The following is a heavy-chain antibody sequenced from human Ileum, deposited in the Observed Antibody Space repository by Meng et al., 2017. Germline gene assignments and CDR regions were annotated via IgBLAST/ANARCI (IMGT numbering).Heavy chain of an antibody. CDR3: SRERPSPRLFDP. CDR2: ISSSSSYI. V-gene: IGHV3-21*01. D-gene: IGHD6-25*01. Sequence: EVQLVESGGDLVKPGGFLRLSGAASGFTFSSYSMNWVRQAPRKGLEWVSSISSSSSYIYYADSLKGRFTISRNNAKNSLYLQMDSLRAEDTAVYYCSRERPSPRLFDPWGQGTLVTVSS. J-gene: IGHJ5*02. CDR1: GFTFSSYS.